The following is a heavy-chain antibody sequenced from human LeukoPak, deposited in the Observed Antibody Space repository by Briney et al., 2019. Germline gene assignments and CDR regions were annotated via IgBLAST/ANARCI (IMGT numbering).Heavy chain of an antibody. CDR2: ISGSGGST. CDR1: GFTFSSYA. J-gene: IGHJ3*02. V-gene: IGHV3-23*01. CDR3: AKFTGGTAPRRLFDI. Sequence: GGSLRLSCAASGFTFSSYAMSWVRQAPGKGLEWISGISGSGGSTYYADSVKGRFTISRDNSKDTLYLQMNSLRAEDTAVYYCAKFTGGTAPRRLFDIGGEGTRVSVSS. D-gene: IGHD4-23*01.